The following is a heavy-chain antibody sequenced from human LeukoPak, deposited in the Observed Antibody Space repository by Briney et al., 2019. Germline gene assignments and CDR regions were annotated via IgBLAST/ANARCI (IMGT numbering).Heavy chain of an antibody. Sequence: GGSLRLSCAASGFTFSSYGMHWVRQAPGKGLEWVAVIWYGSNKYYVDSVKGRFTTSRDNSKNTLYLQMNSLRAEDTAVYYCARTRVVVTADDAFDIWGHGTMVTVSS. D-gene: IGHD2-21*02. CDR3: ARTRVVVTADDAFDI. CDR1: GFTFSSYG. J-gene: IGHJ3*02. CDR2: IWYGSNK. V-gene: IGHV3-33*01.